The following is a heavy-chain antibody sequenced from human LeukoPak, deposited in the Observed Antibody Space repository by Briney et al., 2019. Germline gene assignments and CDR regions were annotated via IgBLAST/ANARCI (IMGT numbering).Heavy chain of an antibody. J-gene: IGHJ6*03. V-gene: IGHV3-21*01. D-gene: IGHD5-18*01. CDR3: ARDQWLQSDYYMDV. Sequence: GGSLRLSCAASGFTFSSYSMNWVRQAPGKGLEWVSSISSSSSYIYYADSMKGRFTISRDNAKNSLYLQMNSLRAEGTAVYYCARDQWLQSDYYMDVWGKGTTVTVSS. CDR2: ISSSSSYI. CDR1: GFTFSSYS.